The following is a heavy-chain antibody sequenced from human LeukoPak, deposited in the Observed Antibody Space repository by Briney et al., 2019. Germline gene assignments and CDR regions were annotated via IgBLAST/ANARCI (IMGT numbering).Heavy chain of an antibody. V-gene: IGHV3-23*01. CDR2: ITPIVAGT. D-gene: IGHD6-13*01. CDR1: RLTSNTNA. J-gene: IGHJ4*02. CDR3: AKAWAAAGIFDS. Sequence: PPQSLRLSCAASRLTSNTNAMSWVSQPPKKGMAWVSTITPIVAGTFHANSVKGRPTLSRDPSANTPYLRMNSLKVKQPAINFRAKAWAAAGIFDSWGVGTVVSVSS.